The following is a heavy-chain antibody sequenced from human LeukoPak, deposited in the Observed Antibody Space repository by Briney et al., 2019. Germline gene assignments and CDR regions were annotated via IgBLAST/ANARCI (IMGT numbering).Heavy chain of an antibody. D-gene: IGHD6-19*01. CDR1: GYTFTTYY. V-gene: IGHV1-46*01. J-gene: IGHJ4*02. CDR2: INPSIGTT. Sequence: GASVKLSCKASGYTFTTYYMHWVRQAPGQGLEWMGIINPSIGTTGYAQKFQDRVTLTRDASTSTVYMELSSLTSEDTAVYYCARVNSAQWLVGFNFDYWGQGTLVTVSS. CDR3: ARVNSAQWLVGFNFDY.